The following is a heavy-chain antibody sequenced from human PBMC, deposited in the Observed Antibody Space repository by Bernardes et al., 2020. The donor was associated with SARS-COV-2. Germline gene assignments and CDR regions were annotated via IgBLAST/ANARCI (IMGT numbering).Heavy chain of an antibody. D-gene: IGHD6-19*01. CDR1: GFIFSDYA. CDR3: AKILSSACCDLRMVYLEN. Sequence: GGSLRLSCAASGFIFSDYAMHWVRQAPGKGLEWVALISHDGGHKYYADSVRGRFTVSRDNSKNTLYLQINSLRNEETAVYYCAKILSSACCDLRMVYLENWAQGTLVTVSS. J-gene: IGHJ4*02. CDR2: ISHDGGHK. V-gene: IGHV3-30*18.